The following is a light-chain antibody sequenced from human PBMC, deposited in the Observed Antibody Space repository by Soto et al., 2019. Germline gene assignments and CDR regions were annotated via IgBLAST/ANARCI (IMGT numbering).Light chain of an antibody. CDR1: QGISSA. Sequence: AIQLTQSPTSLSASVGDRVTITCRASQGISSALAWYQQKPGKAPKLLIYDASSLESGVPSRFSGSGSGTDFTLTISSLQPEDFATYYCQQLHDYPITFGQGTRLEIK. V-gene: IGKV1D-13*01. CDR2: DAS. CDR3: QQLHDYPIT. J-gene: IGKJ5*01.